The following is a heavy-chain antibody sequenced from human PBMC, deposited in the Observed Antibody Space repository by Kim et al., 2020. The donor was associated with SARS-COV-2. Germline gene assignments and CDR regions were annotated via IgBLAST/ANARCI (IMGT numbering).Heavy chain of an antibody. V-gene: IGHV3-23*01. J-gene: IGHJ6*02. D-gene: IGHD6-13*01. CDR1: GFTFSSYA. CDR3: AKGTIAAAESYYYYGMDV. Sequence: GGSLRLSCAASGFTFSSYAMSWVRQAPGKGLEWVSAISGSGGSTYYADSVKGRFTISRDNSKNTLYLQMNSLRAEDTAVYYCAKGTIAAAESYYYYGMDVWGQGTTVTVSS. CDR2: ISGSGGST.